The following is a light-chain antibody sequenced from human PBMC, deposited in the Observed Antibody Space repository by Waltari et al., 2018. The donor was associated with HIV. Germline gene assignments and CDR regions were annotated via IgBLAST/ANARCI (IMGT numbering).Light chain of an antibody. Sequence: EIVLTQSPATLSVSPGERATLSCRASQSVSSDLAWYQQKPGQAPRLLIYAASTRATGIPARFSASGSETEFTLTINTLQSEDFAFYYCQQYNNWWTFGQGTKVEIK. CDR1: QSVSSD. V-gene: IGKV3-15*01. J-gene: IGKJ1*01. CDR2: AAS. CDR3: QQYNNWWT.